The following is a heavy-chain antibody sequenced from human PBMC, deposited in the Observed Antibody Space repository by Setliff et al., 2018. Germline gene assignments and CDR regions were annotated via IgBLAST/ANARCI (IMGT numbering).Heavy chain of an antibody. CDR1: GFTFSNAW. Sequence: GGSLRLSCAASGFTFSNAWMNWVRQAPGKGLEWISYISSGSNSIYYADSVKGRFTISRDNAKNALYLQMNSLRAEDTAVYYCAREGRGVYYHYYYMDVWGKGTTVTVSS. J-gene: IGHJ6*03. CDR2: ISSGSNSI. V-gene: IGHV3-48*01. D-gene: IGHD3-10*01. CDR3: AREGRGVYYHYYYMDV.